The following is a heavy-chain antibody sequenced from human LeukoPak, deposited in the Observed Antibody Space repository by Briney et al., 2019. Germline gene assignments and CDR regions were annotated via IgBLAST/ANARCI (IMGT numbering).Heavy chain of an antibody. CDR2: IYHSGST. CDR3: ARSGRGYYFDY. J-gene: IGHJ4*02. Sequence: SQTLSLTCAVSGGSISSGGYSWSWIRQPPGKGLEWIGYIYHSGSTNYNPSLKSRVTISVDTSKNQFSLKLSSVTAADTAVYYCARSGRGYYFDYWGQGTLVTVSS. CDR1: GGSISSGGYS. V-gene: IGHV4-30-2*02. D-gene: IGHD2-15*01.